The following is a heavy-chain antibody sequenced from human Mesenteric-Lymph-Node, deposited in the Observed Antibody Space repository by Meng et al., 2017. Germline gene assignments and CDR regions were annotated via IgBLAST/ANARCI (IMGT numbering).Heavy chain of an antibody. J-gene: IGHJ4*02. CDR2: IIPIFGTA. D-gene: IGHD1-1*01. Sequence: SVKVSCKASGGTFSSYAISWVRQAPGQGLEWMGGIIPIFGTANYAQKFQGRVTITADKSTSTAYMELSSLRSEDTAVYYCAKNLICANCYCDYWGQGTLVTVSS. CDR3: AKNLICANCYCDY. V-gene: IGHV1-69*06. CDR1: GGTFSSYA.